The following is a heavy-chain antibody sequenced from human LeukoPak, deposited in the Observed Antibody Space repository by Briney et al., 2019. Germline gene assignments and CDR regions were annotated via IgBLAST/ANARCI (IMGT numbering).Heavy chain of an antibody. CDR3: ARDGGTFSFSFDY. Sequence: SETLSLTCAVSGGSISSSNWWSWVRQPPGKGLEWIGEIYHSGSTNYNPSLKSRVTISVDKSKNQFSLKLSSVTAADTAVYYCARDGGTFSFSFDYWGQGTLVTVSS. J-gene: IGHJ4*02. CDR1: GGSISSSNW. V-gene: IGHV4-4*02. D-gene: IGHD1-26*01. CDR2: IYHSGST.